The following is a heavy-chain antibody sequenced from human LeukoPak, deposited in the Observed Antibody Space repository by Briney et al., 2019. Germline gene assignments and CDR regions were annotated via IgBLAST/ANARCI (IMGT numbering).Heavy chain of an antibody. V-gene: IGHV4-39*01. D-gene: IGHD3-22*01. CDR3: ARLYHDSSGYYWFNP. Sequence: SETLSLTCTVSGGSISSSSYYWGWIRQSPGKGLEWLGSIYYSGSKYDNPSLKSRVIISVDTSKNQFSLKLSSVTAADTAVYYCARLYHDSSGYYWFNPWGQGTLVTVAS. CDR2: IYYSGSK. CDR1: GGSISSSSYY. J-gene: IGHJ5*02.